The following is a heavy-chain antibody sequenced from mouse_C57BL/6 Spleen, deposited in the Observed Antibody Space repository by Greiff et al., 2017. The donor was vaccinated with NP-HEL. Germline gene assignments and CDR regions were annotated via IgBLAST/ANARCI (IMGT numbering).Heavy chain of an antibody. V-gene: IGHV5-17*01. D-gene: IGHD1-1*01. CDR2: ISSGSSII. J-gene: IGHJ1*03. CDR3: ARDDSSDWYFDV. Sequence: VQLKESGGGLVKPGGSLKLSCAASGFTFSDYGMHWVRQAPVKGLEWVAYISSGSSIIYYADTVKGRFIISRDNAKTTLYLQMTSLRSEDTAMYYCARDDSSDWYFDVWGTGTTVTVSS. CDR1: GFTFSDYG.